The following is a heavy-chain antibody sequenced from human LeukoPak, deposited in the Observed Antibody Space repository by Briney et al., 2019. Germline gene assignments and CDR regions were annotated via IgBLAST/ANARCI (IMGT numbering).Heavy chain of an antibody. CDR3: ARDSSGYIHWFDP. Sequence: GESLKISCKGSGYSFTSYWIGWVRQMPGKGLEWIGIIYPGDSDTRYSPSFQGQVTISADKSISTAYLLWSSLKASDTAMYYCARDSSGYIHWFDPWGQGTLVTVSS. D-gene: IGHD3-22*01. CDR1: GYSFTSYW. J-gene: IGHJ5*02. V-gene: IGHV5-51*01. CDR2: IYPGDSDT.